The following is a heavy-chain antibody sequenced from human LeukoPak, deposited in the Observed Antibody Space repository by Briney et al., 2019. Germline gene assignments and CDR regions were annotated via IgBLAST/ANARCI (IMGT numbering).Heavy chain of an antibody. CDR1: GFTFSTYA. J-gene: IGHJ4*01. D-gene: IGHD2-21*02. CDR2: FSYDGSTK. V-gene: IGHV3-30-3*01. Sequence: PGGSLRLSCAASGFTFSTYAMHWVRQAPGKGLEWVALFSYDGSTKYYADSVKGRFTISGDNAKKSLYLQMTSLTAEDTAVYYCARDRGAYCGGDCYLGFDYWGRGTLVTVSS. CDR3: ARDRGAYCGGDCYLGFDY.